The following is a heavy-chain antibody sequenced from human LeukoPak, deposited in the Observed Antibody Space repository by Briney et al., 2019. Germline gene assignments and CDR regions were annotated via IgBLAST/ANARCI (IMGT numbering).Heavy chain of an antibody. Sequence: GGSLRLSCAASGFTFSSYSMNWVRQAPGKGLEWVSSISSSSSYIYYADSVKGRFTISRDNDKHSLYLQMNSLRAEDTAVYYCARDNQDYDYVWGSYRATTKNDYWGQGTLVTVSS. CDR1: GFTFSSYS. CDR3: ARDNQDYDYVWGSYRATTKNDY. CDR2: ISSSSSYI. D-gene: IGHD3-16*02. V-gene: IGHV3-21*01. J-gene: IGHJ4*02.